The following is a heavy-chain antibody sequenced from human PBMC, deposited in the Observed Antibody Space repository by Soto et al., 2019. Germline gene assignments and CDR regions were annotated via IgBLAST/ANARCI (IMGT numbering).Heavy chain of an antibody. J-gene: IGHJ4*02. Sequence: QLQLQESGPGLVRPSETLSLTCTVSSGSINSSTYHWAWIRQPPGKGLEWIGSIYFSGTTYYSPSLKTRVTLFVDTSKNLFSLKLNSVTAADTAVYYCAAEISSAGHYWGQGTLVTVSS. D-gene: IGHD6-13*01. CDR2: IYFSGTT. CDR1: SGSINSSTYH. V-gene: IGHV4-39*01. CDR3: AAEISSAGHY.